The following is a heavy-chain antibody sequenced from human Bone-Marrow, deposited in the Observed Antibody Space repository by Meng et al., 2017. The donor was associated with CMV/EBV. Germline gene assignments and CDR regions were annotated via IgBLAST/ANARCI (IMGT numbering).Heavy chain of an antibody. CDR1: GFTFSSYA. CDR2: ISYDGSNK. CDR3: ARSMQEKYYYGMDV. V-gene: IGHV3-30-3*01. J-gene: IGHJ6*02. Sequence: GESLKISCAASGFTFSSYAMHWVRQAPGKGLEWVAVISYDGSNKYYADSVKGRFTISRDNSKNTLYLQMNSLRAEDTAVYYCARSMQEKYYYGMDVWGQGTTVTGSS.